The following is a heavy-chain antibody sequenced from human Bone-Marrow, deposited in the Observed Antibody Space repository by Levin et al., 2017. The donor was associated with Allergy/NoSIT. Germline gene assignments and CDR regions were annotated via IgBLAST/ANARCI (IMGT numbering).Heavy chain of an antibody. CDR3: ARAMIITRGAFDI. D-gene: IGHD3-3*01. J-gene: IGHJ3*02. Sequence: GGSLRLSCAASGFTFSSYWMHWVRQTPGKGLVWVSRITSDKMTTKYADSVKGRFTISRDNAKNMLYLQMNSLRAEDTAVYYCARAMIITRGAFDIWGQGTMVTVSS. CDR1: GFTFSSYW. V-gene: IGHV3-74*01. CDR2: ITSDKMTT.